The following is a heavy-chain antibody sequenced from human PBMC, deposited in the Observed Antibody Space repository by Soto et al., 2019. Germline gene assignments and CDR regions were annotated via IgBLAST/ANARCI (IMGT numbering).Heavy chain of an antibody. Sequence: WASVKVSCKASGYTFTKYYVLWVRQAPGQGLEWVGRINPNTGGTNYAQKFQDRVTMTRDTSITTAYMELSRLRSDDTAVYYCARQLAYCGGDCYTEPIDYWGQGTQVTVSS. V-gene: IGHV1-2*06. D-gene: IGHD2-21*02. CDR2: INPNTGGT. J-gene: IGHJ4*02. CDR3: ARQLAYCGGDCYTEPIDY. CDR1: GYTFTKYY.